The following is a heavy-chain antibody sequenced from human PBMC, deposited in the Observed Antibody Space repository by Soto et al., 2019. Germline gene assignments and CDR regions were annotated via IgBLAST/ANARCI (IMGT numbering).Heavy chain of an antibody. CDR1: GFSLSTRGMC. Sequence: SGPTLVNPTQTLTLTCTFSGFSLSTRGMCVSWIRQPPGKALEWLARIDWDGDKYYHTSLKTRLTMSKDTSKNQVVLTMTNMDPMDTATYYCARTHYASDISSYMDVWGKGSTVTVSS. V-gene: IGHV2-70*11. D-gene: IGHD3-10*01. CDR3: ARTHYASDISSYMDV. J-gene: IGHJ6*03. CDR2: IDWDGDK.